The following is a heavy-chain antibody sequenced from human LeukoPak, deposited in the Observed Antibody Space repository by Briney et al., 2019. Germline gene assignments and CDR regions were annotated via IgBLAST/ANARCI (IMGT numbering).Heavy chain of an antibody. D-gene: IGHD6-19*01. Sequence: SETLSLTCTVSGGSISSSSYYWSWIRQPAGKGLEWIGRIYTSGSTNYNPPLKSRVTMSVDTSKNQFSLKLSSVTAADTAVYYCARDSSSGWSLGRSWFDPWGQGTLVTVSS. V-gene: IGHV4-61*02. CDR1: GGSISSSSYY. CDR2: IYTSGST. CDR3: ARDSSSGWSLGRSWFDP. J-gene: IGHJ5*02.